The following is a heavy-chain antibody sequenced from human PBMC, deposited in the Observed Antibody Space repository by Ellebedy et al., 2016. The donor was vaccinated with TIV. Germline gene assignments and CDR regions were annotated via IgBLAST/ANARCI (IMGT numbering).Heavy chain of an antibody. Sequence: SVKVSCKASGGTFSTYAISWVRQAPGQGLEWMGGIIPILGITNYAQKFLGRVTLTADISTSTAYMELSSLRSEDTAMYYCAKGDSSNWYHTTLDYWGQGSLVTVSS. CDR2: IIPILGIT. V-gene: IGHV1-69*10. J-gene: IGHJ4*02. CDR1: GGTFSTYA. D-gene: IGHD6-13*01. CDR3: AKGDSSNWYHTTLDY.